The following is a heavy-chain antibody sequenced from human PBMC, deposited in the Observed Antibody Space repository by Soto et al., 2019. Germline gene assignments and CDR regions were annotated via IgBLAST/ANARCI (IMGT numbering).Heavy chain of an antibody. Sequence: SVKVSCKASGGTFSSYTISWVRQAPGQGLEWMGRIIPILGIANYAQKFQGRVTITADKSTSTAYMELSSLRSEDTAVYYCARGSGYGNGAFDIWGQGTMVTVSS. CDR1: GGTFSSYT. D-gene: IGHD5-12*01. J-gene: IGHJ3*02. CDR2: IIPILGIA. CDR3: ARGSGYGNGAFDI. V-gene: IGHV1-69*02.